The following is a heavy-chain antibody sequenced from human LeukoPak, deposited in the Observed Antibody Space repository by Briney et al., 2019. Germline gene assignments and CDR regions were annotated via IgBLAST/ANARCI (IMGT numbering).Heavy chain of an antibody. J-gene: IGHJ2*01. CDR3: AVGGNYDSSGYPDWYFDL. CDR1: GYSFTSYW. D-gene: IGHD3-22*01. V-gene: IGHV5-51*01. CDR2: IYPGDSDT. Sequence: GESLKISCKGSGYSFTSYWIGWVRQMPGKGLEWMGIIYPGDSDTTYSPSFQGQVTISADKSISTAYLQWSSLKASDTAMYYCAVGGNYDSSGYPDWYFDLWGRGTLVTVSS.